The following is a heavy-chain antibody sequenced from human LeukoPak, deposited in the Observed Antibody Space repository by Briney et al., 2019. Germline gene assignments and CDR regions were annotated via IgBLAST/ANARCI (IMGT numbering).Heavy chain of an antibody. CDR3: ACPYCSGGSCYSNWFDP. V-gene: IGHV4-30-2*01. D-gene: IGHD2-15*01. Sequence: SETLSLTCAVSGGSISSGGYSWSWIRQPPGKGLEWIGYIYHSGSTYYNPSLKSRVTISVDTSKNQFSLKLSSVTAADTAVYYCACPYCSGGSCYSNWFDPWGQGTLVTVSS. J-gene: IGHJ5*02. CDR1: GGSISSGGYS. CDR2: IYHSGST.